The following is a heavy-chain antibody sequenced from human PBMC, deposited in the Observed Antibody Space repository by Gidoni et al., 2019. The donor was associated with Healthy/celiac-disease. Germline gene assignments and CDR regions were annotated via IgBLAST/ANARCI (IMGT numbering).Heavy chain of an antibody. CDR1: GYTFTSYY. D-gene: IGHD3-10*01. Sequence: QVQLVQSGAEVKKPGASVKVSCKASGYTFTSYYMHWVRQAPGQGLEWMGIINPSGGSTSYAQKFQGRVTMTRDTSTSTVYMELSSLRSEDTAVYYCARDGGPYYGSGSPLVDFDYWGQGTLVTVSS. J-gene: IGHJ4*02. V-gene: IGHV1-46*01. CDR2: INPSGGST. CDR3: ARDGGPYYGSGSPLVDFDY.